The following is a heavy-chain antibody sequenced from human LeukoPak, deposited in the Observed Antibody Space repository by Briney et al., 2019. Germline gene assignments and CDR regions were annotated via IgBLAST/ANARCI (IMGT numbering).Heavy chain of an antibody. CDR2: INPSGGST. D-gene: IGHD4-17*01. J-gene: IGHJ2*01. V-gene: IGHV1-46*01. Sequence: ASVKVSCKASGYTFTSYYMHWVRQAPGQGLEWMGIINPSGGSTSYAQKFQGRVTMTRDTSTSTVYMELSSLRSEDTVVYYCARASWSTVTTGYFDLWGRGTLVTVSS. CDR1: GYTFTSYY. CDR3: ARASWSTVTTGYFDL.